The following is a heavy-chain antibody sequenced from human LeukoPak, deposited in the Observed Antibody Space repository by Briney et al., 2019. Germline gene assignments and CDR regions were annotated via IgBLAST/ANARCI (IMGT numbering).Heavy chain of an antibody. J-gene: IGHJ3*02. V-gene: IGHV1-2*02. D-gene: IGHD4-17*01. CDR2: INPNSGGT. CDR3: ASDYGDYVFGAFDI. Sequence: ASVKVSCKASGYTFTGYYMHWVRQAPGQGLEWMGWINPNSGGTNYAQKFQGRVTITRNTSISTAYMELSSLRSEDTAVYYCASDYGDYVFGAFDIWGQGTMVTVSS. CDR1: GYTFTGYY.